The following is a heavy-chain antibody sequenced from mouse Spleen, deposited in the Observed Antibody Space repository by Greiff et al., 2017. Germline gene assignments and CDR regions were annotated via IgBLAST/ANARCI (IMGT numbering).Heavy chain of an antibody. CDR2: ISGGGSYT. Sequence: EVQLVESGGGLVKPGGSLKLSCAASGFTFSSYGMSWVRQTPEKRLEWVATISGGGSYTYYPDSVKGRFTISRDNAKNNPYLQMSSLRSEDTALYYCARPLYYYGKSYAMDYWGQGTSVTVSS. D-gene: IGHD1-1*01. CDR1: GFTFSSYG. V-gene: IGHV5-9-2*01. J-gene: IGHJ4*01. CDR3: ARPLYYYGKSYAMDY.